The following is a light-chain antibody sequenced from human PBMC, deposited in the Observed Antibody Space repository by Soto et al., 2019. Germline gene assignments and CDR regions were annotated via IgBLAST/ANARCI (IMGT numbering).Light chain of an antibody. CDR2: EVS. J-gene: IGLJ1*01. V-gene: IGLV2-14*03. CDR1: SSDVGAYDF. Sequence: QSALAQPASVSGSPGQSITISCTGTSSDVGAYDFVSWYQQHPDKAPKLMIYEVSNRPSGVSYRFSGSKSANTATLTISGLQAEDEADYYCSSYTTSSTRVFGTGTKVTVL. CDR3: SSYTTSSTRV.